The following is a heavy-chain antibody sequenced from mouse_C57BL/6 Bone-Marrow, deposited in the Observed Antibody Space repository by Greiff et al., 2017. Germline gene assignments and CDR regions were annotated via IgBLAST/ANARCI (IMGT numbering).Heavy chain of an antibody. D-gene: IGHD1-1*01. CDR3: AREWDYGSSYGVGYFDV. CDR1: GYAFSSSW. J-gene: IGHJ1*03. CDR2: IYPGDGDT. V-gene: IGHV1-82*01. Sequence: QVQLQQSGPELVKPGASVKISCKASGYAFSSSWMNWVKQRPGKGLEWIGRIYPGDGDTNYNGKFKGKATLTADKSSSTAYMQLSSLTSEDSAVYFCAREWDYGSSYGVGYFDVWGTGTTVTVSS.